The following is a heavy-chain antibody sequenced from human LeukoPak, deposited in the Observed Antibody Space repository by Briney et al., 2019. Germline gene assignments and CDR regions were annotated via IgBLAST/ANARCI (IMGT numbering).Heavy chain of an antibody. CDR2: ISSSGSHI. CDR1: GFTFSSYS. Sequence: PGGSLRLPCAASGFTFSSYSMNWVRQAPGKGLEWVSSISSSGSHIYYADSVKGRSTISRDNAKNSLYLQMNSLRAEDTAVYYCARIPGDYWGQGTLVTVSS. D-gene: IGHD2-2*02. CDR3: ARIPGDY. V-gene: IGHV3-21*01. J-gene: IGHJ4*02.